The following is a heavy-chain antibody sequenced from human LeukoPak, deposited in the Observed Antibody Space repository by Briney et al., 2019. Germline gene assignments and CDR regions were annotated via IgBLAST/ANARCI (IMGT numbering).Heavy chain of an antibody. D-gene: IGHD3-22*01. CDR2: IYSGGST. CDR1: GFTVSSNY. J-gene: IGHJ4*02. V-gene: IGHV3-66*01. CDR3: YSMIVVTIRVINDY. Sequence: GGSLRLSCAASGFTVSSNYMSWVRQAPGKGLEWVSVIYSGGSTYYADSVKSRFTISRDNSKNTIYLQMNSLRAEDTAVYYCYSMIVVTIRVINDYWGQGTLVTVSS.